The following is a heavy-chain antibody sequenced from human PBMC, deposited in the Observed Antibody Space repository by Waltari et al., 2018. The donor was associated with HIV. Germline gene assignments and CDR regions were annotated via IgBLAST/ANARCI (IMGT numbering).Heavy chain of an antibody. CDR2: IYYSGST. CDR3: AREPYYYDSSGYYSFDY. J-gene: IGHJ4*02. CDR1: GGSISSSSYY. Sequence: QLQLQESGPGLVKPSETLSLTCTVSGGSISSSSYYWGWIRPPPGKGLEWIGSIYYSGSTYYNPSLKSRVTISVDTSKNQFSLKLSSVTAADTAVYYCAREPYYYDSSGYYSFDYWGQGTLVTVSS. V-gene: IGHV4-39*07. D-gene: IGHD3-22*01.